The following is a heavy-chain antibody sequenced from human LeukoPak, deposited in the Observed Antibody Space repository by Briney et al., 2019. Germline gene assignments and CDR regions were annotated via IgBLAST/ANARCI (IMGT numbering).Heavy chain of an antibody. D-gene: IGHD6-25*01. CDR2: IYHSGST. CDR3: ARLWDSTGLYFYYYMDV. CDR1: RYSINSGYY. Sequence: KPSDTLSLTCVVSRYSINSGYYWGWIRQPPGKGLEWIGSIYHSGSTYYNPSLKSRVTISEDTSGNQFSLRVTSVTAADTAVYYCARLWDSTGLYFYYYMDVWGEGTTVTVSS. V-gene: IGHV4-38-2*01. J-gene: IGHJ6*03.